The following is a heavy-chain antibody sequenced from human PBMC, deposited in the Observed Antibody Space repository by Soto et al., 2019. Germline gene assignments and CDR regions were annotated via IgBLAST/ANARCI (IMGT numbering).Heavy chain of an antibody. Sequence: ASVKVSCKASGYTFTSYDINWVRQATGQGLEWMGWMNPNSGNTGYAQKFQGRVTMTRNTSTSTVYMELSSLRSEDTAEYYCARAIDSGAFDIWGQGTMVTVSS. D-gene: IGHD3-22*01. V-gene: IGHV1-8*01. CDR1: GYTFTSYD. CDR3: ARAIDSGAFDI. CDR2: MNPNSGNT. J-gene: IGHJ3*02.